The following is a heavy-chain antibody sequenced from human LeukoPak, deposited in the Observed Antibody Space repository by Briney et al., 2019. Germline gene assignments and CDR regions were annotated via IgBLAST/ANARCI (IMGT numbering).Heavy chain of an antibody. Sequence: PSETLSLTCTVSGGSISSSSYYWSWIRQPPGKGLEWIGQIDHSGRTNYKSSLKSRVTISIDTSKSQFSLKLTSVTAADTAFYYCAREGFFCGSASFHQRPIDL. V-gene: IGHV4-39*07. CDR1: GGSISSSSYY. J-gene: IGHJ2*01. D-gene: IGHD2-2*01. CDR3: AREGFFCGSASFHQRPIDL. CDR2: IDHSGRT.